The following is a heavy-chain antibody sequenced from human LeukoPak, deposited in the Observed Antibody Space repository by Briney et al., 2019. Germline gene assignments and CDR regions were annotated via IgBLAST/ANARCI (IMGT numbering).Heavy chain of an antibody. D-gene: IGHD6-19*01. V-gene: IGHV4-30-2*01. CDR3: ARVARGLVPYYGMDV. Sequence: PSQTLSLTCTVSGGSISSGGYYWSWIRQPPGKGLEWIGYIYHSGSTYYNPSLKSRVTISVDRSKNQFSLKLSSVTAADTAVYYCARVARGLVPYYGMDVWGQGTTVTVSS. CDR2: IYHSGST. J-gene: IGHJ6*02. CDR1: GGSISSGGYY.